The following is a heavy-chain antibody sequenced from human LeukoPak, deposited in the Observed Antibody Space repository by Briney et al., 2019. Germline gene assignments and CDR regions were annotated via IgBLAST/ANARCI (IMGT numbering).Heavy chain of an antibody. D-gene: IGHD2-15*01. CDR1: GFTFSNYN. CDR2: ISSSSSTI. J-gene: IGHJ4*02. V-gene: IGHV3-48*01. CDR3: ARGLYCSGGSCYGRFDY. Sequence: AGGSLRLSCAASGFTFSNYNMNWVRQAPGKGLEWVSYISSSSSTIYYADSVKRRFTISRDNAKNSLYLQMNSLRAEDTAVYYCARGLYCSGGSCYGRFDYWGQGTLVAVSS.